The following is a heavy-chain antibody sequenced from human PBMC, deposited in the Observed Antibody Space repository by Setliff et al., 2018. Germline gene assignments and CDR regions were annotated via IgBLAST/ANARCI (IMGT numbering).Heavy chain of an antibody. D-gene: IGHD6-19*01. CDR1: GGSISSGSDY. CDR2: IYTGGST. V-gene: IGHV4-61*09. Sequence: SETLSLTCSVSGGSISSGSDYWTWLRQPAGKGLEWIGHIYTGGSTKYNPSLKSRVTISVDTSKNQFSLKLSSVVAADTAVYYCARAISGWYSAFYYYMDVWGKGTRVTVSS. J-gene: IGHJ6*03. CDR3: ARAISGWYSAFYYYMDV.